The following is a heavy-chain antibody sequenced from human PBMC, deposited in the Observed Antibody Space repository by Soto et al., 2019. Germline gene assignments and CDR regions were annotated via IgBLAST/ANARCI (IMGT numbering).Heavy chain of an antibody. D-gene: IGHD2-15*01. CDR1: GFTFSSYV. CDR3: AKGRGYCSGGSCYSLDYGMDV. J-gene: IGHJ6*02. Sequence: GGSLRLSCAASGFTFSSYVMHWVRQAPGKGLEWVAVISYDGSNKYYADSVKGRFTISRDNSKNTLYLQMNSLRAEETAVYYCAKGRGYCSGGSCYSLDYGMDVWRQGSTVTVSS. V-gene: IGHV3-30*18. CDR2: ISYDGSNK.